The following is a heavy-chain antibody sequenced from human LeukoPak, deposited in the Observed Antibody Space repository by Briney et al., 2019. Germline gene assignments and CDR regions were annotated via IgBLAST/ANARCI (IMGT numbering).Heavy chain of an antibody. V-gene: IGHV4-59*01. CDR3: ARSAYAFDI. J-gene: IGHJ3*02. CDR1: GGSISSYY. CDR2: IYYSGST. Sequence: SETLSLTCTVSGGSISSYYWSWIRQPPGKGLEWIGYIYYSGSTNYNPSLKSRVTISVDTSKNQFSLKLSSVTAADSAVYYCARSAYAFDIWGQGTMVTVSS.